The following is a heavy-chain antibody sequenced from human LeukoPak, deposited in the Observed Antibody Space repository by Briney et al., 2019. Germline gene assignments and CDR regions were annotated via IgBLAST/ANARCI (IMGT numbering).Heavy chain of an antibody. D-gene: IGHD2-15*01. CDR3: ATSCSGGSCYPGAFDI. Sequence: SETLSLTCTVSGGSISSSSYYWGWIRQPPGKGLEWVGSMFYSGNTHYNPSLKSRVTISVDTSKNQFSLKLSSVTAADTAVYYCATSCSGGSCYPGAFDIWGQGTMVTVSS. CDR1: GGSISSSSYY. V-gene: IGHV4-39*07. CDR2: MFYSGNT. J-gene: IGHJ3*02.